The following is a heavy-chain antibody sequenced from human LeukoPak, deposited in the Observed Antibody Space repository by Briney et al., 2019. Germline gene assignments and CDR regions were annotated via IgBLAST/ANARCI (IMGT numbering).Heavy chain of an antibody. CDR1: GGSFSGYY. J-gene: IGHJ6*03. CDR2: ISHSGST. CDR3: ARGRVPTAPYYYYYMDV. Sequence: LETLSLTCAVYGGSFSGYYWSWIRQPPGKGLEWIGEISHSGSTNYNPSLKSRVTISVDTSKNQFSLKLSSVTAADTALYYCARGRVPTAPYYYYYMDVWGKGTTVTVSS. V-gene: IGHV4-34*01. D-gene: IGHD2-2*01.